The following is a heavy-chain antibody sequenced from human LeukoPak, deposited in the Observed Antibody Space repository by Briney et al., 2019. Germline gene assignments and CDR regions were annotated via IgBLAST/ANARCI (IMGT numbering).Heavy chain of an antibody. CDR1: GGSLSSSSYY. CDR2: IYYSGST. J-gene: IGHJ6*03. D-gene: IGHD1-7*01. Sequence: SETLSLTCTVSGGSLSSSSYYWGWIRQPPGKGLEWIGRIYYSGSTYYNPSLKSRVTISVDTSKNQFSLKLSSVTATDTAVYYCARGKELSLYYYYYYMDVWGKGTTVTVSS. CDR3: ARGKELSLYYYYYYMDV. V-gene: IGHV4-39*01.